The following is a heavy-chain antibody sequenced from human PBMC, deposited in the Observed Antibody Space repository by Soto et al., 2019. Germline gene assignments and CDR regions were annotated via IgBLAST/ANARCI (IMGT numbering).Heavy chain of an antibody. D-gene: IGHD3-10*01. CDR1: GYSFTTYC. CDR2: IYPGDSDT. Sequence: LGESLKLSCKGSGYSFTTYCIAWVRQMPGKGLEWVGVIYPGDSDTRYSPSFEGHVTISVDKSVSTAFLQWNSLKASDNAMYYCARHSTSAPKDYWGQGTLVTVSS. J-gene: IGHJ4*01. CDR3: ARHSTSAPKDY. V-gene: IGHV5-51*01.